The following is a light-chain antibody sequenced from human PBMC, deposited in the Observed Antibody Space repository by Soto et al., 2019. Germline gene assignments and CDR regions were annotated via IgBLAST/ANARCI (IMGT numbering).Light chain of an antibody. CDR3: QHYSSELLP. CDR1: QSVSSSY. V-gene: IGKV3-20*01. Sequence: EIVLTQSPGTLSLSPGERVTLSCRASQSVSSSYLAWYQQKPGQAPRLLIYGASSRATGIPDRFSGSGSGTDFTLTISSLEPEDFAVYYCQHYSSELLPFGGGTKVDIK. CDR2: GAS. J-gene: IGKJ4*01.